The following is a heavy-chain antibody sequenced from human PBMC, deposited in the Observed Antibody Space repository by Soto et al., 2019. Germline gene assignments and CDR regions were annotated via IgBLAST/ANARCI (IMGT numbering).Heavy chain of an antibody. CDR1: GGSISSSSYC. D-gene: IGHD6-13*01. Sequence: SETLSLTCTVSGGSISSSSYCWGWIRQPPGKGLEWIGSIYYSGGTYYNPSLKSRVTISVGTSKNQFSLKLSSVTAADTAVYYCARQQYSSSWASSYYYGMDVWGQGTTVTVSS. J-gene: IGHJ6*02. CDR2: IYYSGGT. CDR3: ARQQYSSSWASSYYYGMDV. V-gene: IGHV4-39*01.